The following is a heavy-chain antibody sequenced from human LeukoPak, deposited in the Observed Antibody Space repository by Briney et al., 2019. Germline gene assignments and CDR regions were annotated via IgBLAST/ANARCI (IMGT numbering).Heavy chain of an antibody. J-gene: IGHJ6*03. CDR3: ARDKYGRSGYMDV. CDR1: GGTFSSYA. D-gene: IGHD4-17*01. CDR2: IIPIFGTA. Sequence: SVKVSCKASGGTFSSYAISWVRQAPGQGLEWMGGIIPIFGTANYAQKFQSRVTITTDESTSTAYMELSSLRSEDTAVYYCARDKYGRSGYMDVWGKGTTVTVSS. V-gene: IGHV1-69*05.